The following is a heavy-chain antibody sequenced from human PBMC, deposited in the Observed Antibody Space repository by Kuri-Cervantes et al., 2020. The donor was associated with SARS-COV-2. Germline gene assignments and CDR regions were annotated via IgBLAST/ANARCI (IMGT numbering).Heavy chain of an antibody. CDR3: ARPGGFLDV. V-gene: IGHV4-34*01. Sequence: ETLSLTCAFYGESFSGYYWNWIRQSPGKGLEWIGEVNHRGSTNYNPSLKSRVTISVDTSSKQFSLHLGSVTAADTAVYYCARPGGFLDVWGKGTTVTVSS. CDR1: GESFSGYY. D-gene: IGHD4-23*01. CDR2: VNHRGST. J-gene: IGHJ6*04.